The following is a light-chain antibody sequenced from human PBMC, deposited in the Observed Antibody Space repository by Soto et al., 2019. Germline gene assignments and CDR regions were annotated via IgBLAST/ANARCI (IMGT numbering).Light chain of an antibody. CDR3: SSYTRSSTLV. Sequence: QSALTQPASVSGSPGQSITISCTGTSSDVGAYNSVAWYQHNPGKAPKLMIYDVSNRPSGVSSRFSGSKSANTASLSISGLQAYDESYYYCSSYTRSSTLVFGTGTALTVL. CDR2: DVS. CDR1: SSDVGAYNS. J-gene: IGLJ1*01. V-gene: IGLV2-14*01.